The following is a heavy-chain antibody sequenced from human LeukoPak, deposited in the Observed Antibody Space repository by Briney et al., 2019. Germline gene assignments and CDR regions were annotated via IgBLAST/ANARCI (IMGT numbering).Heavy chain of an antibody. J-gene: IGHJ6*02. CDR1: GFTFSSYS. V-gene: IGHV3-21*04. CDR3: AKGQQLPYYYYGMDV. D-gene: IGHD6-13*01. Sequence: GGSLRLSCAASGFTFSSYSMNWVRQAPGKGLEWVSSISSSSSYIYYADSVKGRFTISRDNAKNSLYLQMNSLRAEDTALYYCAKGQQLPYYYYGMDVWGQGTTVTVSS. CDR2: ISSSSSYI.